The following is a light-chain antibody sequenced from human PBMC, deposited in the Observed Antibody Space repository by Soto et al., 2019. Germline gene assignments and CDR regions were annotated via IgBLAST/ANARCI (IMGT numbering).Light chain of an antibody. CDR2: SAS. J-gene: IGKJ1*01. CDR3: QQSFSLPRT. Sequence: DIQMTQSPSSLSASVGDRVTITCRASQIISIYLNWYQQKPGKAPKLLIYSASVLQRGVPSRFSGAGSGTDFTLTISSLQPEDFATYYCQQSFSLPRTFGQGTKVEIK. CDR1: QIISIY. V-gene: IGKV1-39*01.